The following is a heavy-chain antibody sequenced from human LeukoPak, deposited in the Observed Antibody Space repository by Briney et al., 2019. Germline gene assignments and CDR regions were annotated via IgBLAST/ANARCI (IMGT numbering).Heavy chain of an antibody. Sequence: PGGSLRLSCAASGFTFSSYSMNWVRQAPGKGLEWVSSISSSSSYIYYADSVKGRFTISRDNAKNSLYLQMNSLRAEDTAVYYCARDLGIVVVPAAIIGYWGQGTLVTVSS. V-gene: IGHV3-21*01. D-gene: IGHD2-2*03. CDR2: ISSSSSYI. J-gene: IGHJ4*02. CDR3: ARDLGIVVVPAAIIGY. CDR1: GFTFSSYS.